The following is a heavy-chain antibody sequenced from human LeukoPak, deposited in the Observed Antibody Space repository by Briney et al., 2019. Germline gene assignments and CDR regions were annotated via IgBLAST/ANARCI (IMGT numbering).Heavy chain of an antibody. V-gene: IGHV3-74*01. CDR2: ISGDGSST. CDR3: ARKYNWNFPFEF. D-gene: IGHD1-7*01. Sequence: GGSLRLSCAASGFTLRNYWMHWVRQAPGRGLVWVSRISGDGSSTSYADSVKGRFTISRDNAKNTLYLQINSLRTEDTAVYYCARKYNWNFPFEFWGQGTLVTVSS. CDR1: GFTLRNYW. J-gene: IGHJ4*02.